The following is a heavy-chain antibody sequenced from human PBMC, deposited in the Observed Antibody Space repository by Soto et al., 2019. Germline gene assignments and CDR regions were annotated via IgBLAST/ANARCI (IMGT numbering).Heavy chain of an antibody. CDR1: DDSINNHY. V-gene: IGHV4-59*11. J-gene: IGHJ5*02. Sequence: QVQLHESGPGLVKPSETLSLTCTVSDDSINNHYWSWIRQPPGKGLEWVGYISYSGSTNYNPSLKSRVTISVDTSKNQFSLKLRSVTAADTAVYYCARDLSSSSMRGFDPWGQGTLVTVSS. D-gene: IGHD6-6*01. CDR2: ISYSGST. CDR3: ARDLSSSSMRGFDP.